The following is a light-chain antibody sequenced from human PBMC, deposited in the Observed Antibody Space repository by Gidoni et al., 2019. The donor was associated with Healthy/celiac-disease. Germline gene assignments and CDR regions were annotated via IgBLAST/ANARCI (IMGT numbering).Light chain of an antibody. Sequence: SSDLTQDPAVSVALGQTVRITCQGDSLRSYYGSWYQQKPGQAPVLVIYGKNNRPSGIPDRFSGSSSGNTASLTITGAQAEDEADYYCNSRDSSGNHLVFGGGTKLTVL. V-gene: IGLV3-19*01. CDR3: NSRDSSGNHLV. CDR1: SLRSYY. CDR2: GKN. J-gene: IGLJ3*02.